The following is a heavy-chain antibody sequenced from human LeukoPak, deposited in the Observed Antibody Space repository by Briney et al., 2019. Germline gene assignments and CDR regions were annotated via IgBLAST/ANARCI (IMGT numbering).Heavy chain of an antibody. CDR2: IYYSGNT. Sequence: KPSETLSLTCTVSGGSISKYYWSWVRQPPGKGLEWIGYIYYSGNTNYNPSLKSRVTISVDTSKNQFSLKVSSVTAADTAVYYCVRHASPYPYGWFDPWGQGTLVTVSS. V-gene: IGHV4-59*08. J-gene: IGHJ5*02. D-gene: IGHD4-17*01. CDR1: GGSISKYY. CDR3: VRHASPYPYGWFDP.